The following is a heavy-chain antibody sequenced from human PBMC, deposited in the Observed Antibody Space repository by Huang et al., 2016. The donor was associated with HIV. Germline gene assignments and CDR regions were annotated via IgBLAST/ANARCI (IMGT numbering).Heavy chain of an antibody. D-gene: IGHD4-17*01. CDR2: ISPMLGTP. J-gene: IGHJ4*02. V-gene: IGHV1-69*13. CDR1: GGTFSKYA. CDR3: ARGQLGSYGDYVVLY. Sequence: QVQLVQSGAEVKTPGSSVKVSCKASGGTFSKYAISWVRQAPGQGLEWMGGISPMLGTPNYARKFQGRVTITADDSTSTTYVEVSSLRSEDTALYYCARGQLGSYGDYVVLYWGQGTLVTVSS.